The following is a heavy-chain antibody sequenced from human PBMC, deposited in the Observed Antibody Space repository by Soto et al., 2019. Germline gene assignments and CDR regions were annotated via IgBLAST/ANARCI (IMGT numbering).Heavy chain of an antibody. Sequence: GASVKVSCKASGYNFMSYGISWVRQAPGQGLECLGWINISNGNTKYAQELQGRVTMTTDTSTGTAYMELRSLRSGDTAIYYCARERGNYAYFDQWGQGTLVTVSS. D-gene: IGHD1-26*01. CDR1: GYNFMSYG. CDR2: INISNGNT. CDR3: ARERGNYAYFDQ. J-gene: IGHJ4*02. V-gene: IGHV1-18*04.